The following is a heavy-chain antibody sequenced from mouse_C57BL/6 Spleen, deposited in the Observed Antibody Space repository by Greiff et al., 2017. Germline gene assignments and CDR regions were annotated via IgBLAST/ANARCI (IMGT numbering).Heavy chain of an antibody. D-gene: IGHD1-1*01. CDR1: GYAFTNYL. CDR2: INPGSGGT. J-gene: IGHJ4*01. V-gene: IGHV1-54*01. Sequence: QVHVKQSGAELVRPGTSVKVSCKASGYAFTNYLIEWVKQRPGQGLEWIGVINPGSGGTNYNEKFKGKATLTADKSSSTAYMQLSSLTSEDSAVYFCARRRYYYGSSPYAMDYWGQGTSVTVSS. CDR3: ARRRYYYGSSPYAMDY.